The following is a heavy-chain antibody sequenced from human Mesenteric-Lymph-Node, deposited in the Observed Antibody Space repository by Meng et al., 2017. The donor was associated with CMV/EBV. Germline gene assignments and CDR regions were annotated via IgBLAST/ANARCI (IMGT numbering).Heavy chain of an antibody. CDR1: GFSFGVYS. D-gene: IGHD6-13*01. J-gene: IGHJ4*02. Sequence: GGSLRLSCAASGFSFGVYSMNWVRQAPGKGLEWLAYIDSFSSTMYYTDSIKGRFTISRDNAKNSLYLQMNSLSADDTAVYYCARDSIASALDYWGQGVLVTVSS. V-gene: IGHV3-48*01. CDR3: ARDSIASALDY. CDR2: IDSFSSTM.